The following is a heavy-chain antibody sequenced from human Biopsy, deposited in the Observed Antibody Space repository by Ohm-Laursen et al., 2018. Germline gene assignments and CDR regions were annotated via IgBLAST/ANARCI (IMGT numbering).Heavy chain of an antibody. CDR1: GASMTDYF. V-gene: IGHV4-59*04. CDR3: ARHPTGFWFDP. CDR2: ISYSGTT. Sequence: SDTLSLTCSVSGASMTDYFWSWIRQPPGTGVEWIGHISYSGTTYYNPSLQSRVTMSVDTSKNQFSLNLTSVTAADTAVYYCARHPTGFWFDPWGQGTLVIVSS. J-gene: IGHJ5*02.